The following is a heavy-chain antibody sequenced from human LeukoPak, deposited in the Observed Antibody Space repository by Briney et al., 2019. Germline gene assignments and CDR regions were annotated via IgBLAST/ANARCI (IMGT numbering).Heavy chain of an antibody. CDR2: IRHDGSKE. J-gene: IGHJ4*02. D-gene: IGHD1-26*01. Sequence: GESLRLSCAAPGFTFTNYGMHWVRQAPGKGLEWVAFIRHDGSKEYYADSVKGRFTISRDNAQNSLYLQMNSLRAEDTAIYYCVRDRGTYRPIDYWGQGTLVTVSS. CDR3: VRDRGTYRPIDY. CDR1: GFTFTNYG. V-gene: IGHV3-30*02.